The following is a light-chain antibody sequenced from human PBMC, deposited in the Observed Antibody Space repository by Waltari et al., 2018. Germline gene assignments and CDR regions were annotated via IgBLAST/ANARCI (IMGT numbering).Light chain of an antibody. V-gene: IGLV2-23*02. CDR2: EVS. J-gene: IGLJ2*01. CDR3: CSYAGSSTYVV. Sequence: QSALTQPASVSGSPGQSITISCTGTSSDVGNYNVVSWYQHHPGKAPKLMSYEVSKRPSGVSNRFAGSKSGNTAALTISGLQAEDEADYYCCSYAGSSTYVVFGGGTKLTVL. CDR1: SSDVGNYNV.